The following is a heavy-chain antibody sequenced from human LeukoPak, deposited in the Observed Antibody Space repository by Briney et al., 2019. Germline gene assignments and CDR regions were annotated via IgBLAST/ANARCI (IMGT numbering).Heavy chain of an antibody. V-gene: IGHV4-39*01. CDR3: ARLGSKDYYYMDV. CDR2: IYYSGST. Sequence: SETLSLTCTVSGGSISSSSYYWGWIRQPPGKGLEWIGSIYYSGSTYYNPSLKSRVTISVDTSKNQFSLKLSSVTAADTAVYYCARLGSKDYYYMDVWGKGTTVTVSS. J-gene: IGHJ6*03. D-gene: IGHD3-10*01. CDR1: GGSISSSSYY.